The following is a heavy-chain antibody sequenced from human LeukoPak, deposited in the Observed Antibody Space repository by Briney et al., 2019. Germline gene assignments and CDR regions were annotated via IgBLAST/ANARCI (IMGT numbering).Heavy chain of an antibody. Sequence: SETLSLTCTVSGGSISSYYWSWIRQPPGKGLEWIGYIYYSGSTNYNPSLKSRVAISVDTSKNQFSQKPSSVTAADTAVYYCARESSGNYYNPLGYMDVWGKGTTVTVSS. D-gene: IGHD3-10*01. V-gene: IGHV4-59*12. CDR2: IYYSGST. CDR3: ARESSGNYYNPLGYMDV. CDR1: GGSISSYY. J-gene: IGHJ6*03.